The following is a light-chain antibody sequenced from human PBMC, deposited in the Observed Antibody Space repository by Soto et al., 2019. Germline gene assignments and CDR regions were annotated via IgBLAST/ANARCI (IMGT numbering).Light chain of an antibody. CDR2: DAS. Sequence: VMTQSPAALSLSPGERATLSCRASQSINSKLVWYQQKPGQAPRFLIYDASNRATGIPARFSGSGSGTDFTLTISSLEPEDFAVYYCQQRSNWPITFGQGTRLEIK. J-gene: IGKJ5*01. V-gene: IGKV3-11*01. CDR1: QSINSK. CDR3: QQRSNWPIT.